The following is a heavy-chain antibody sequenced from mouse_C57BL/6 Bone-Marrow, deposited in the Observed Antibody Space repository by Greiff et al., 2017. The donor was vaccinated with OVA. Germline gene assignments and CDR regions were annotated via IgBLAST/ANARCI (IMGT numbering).Heavy chain of an antibody. V-gene: IGHV1-72*01. Sequence: QVHVKQPGAELVKPGASVKLSCKASGYTFTSYWMHWVKQRPGRGLEWIGRIDPNSGGTKYNEKFKSKATLTVDKPSSTAYMQLSSLTSEDSAVYYCARPPPLYYGSSPFDYWGQGTTLTVSS. CDR2: IDPNSGGT. D-gene: IGHD1-1*01. J-gene: IGHJ2*01. CDR3: ARPPPLYYGSSPFDY. CDR1: GYTFTSYW.